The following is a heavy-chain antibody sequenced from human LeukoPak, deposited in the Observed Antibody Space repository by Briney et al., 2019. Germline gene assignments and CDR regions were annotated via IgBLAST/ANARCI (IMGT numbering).Heavy chain of an antibody. D-gene: IGHD5-18*01. CDR2: IWYDGSNK. CDR3: AREYVGAMAPYYYGMDV. Sequence: PGGSLRLSCAASGFTFSSYGMHWVRQAPGKGLEWVAVIWYDGSNKCYADSVKGRFTISRDNSKNTLYLQMNSLRAEDTAVYYCAREYVGAMAPYYYGMDVWGQGTTVTVSS. V-gene: IGHV3-33*01. CDR1: GFTFSSYG. J-gene: IGHJ6*02.